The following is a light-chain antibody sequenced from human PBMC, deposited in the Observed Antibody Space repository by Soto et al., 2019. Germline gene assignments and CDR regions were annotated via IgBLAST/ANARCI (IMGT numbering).Light chain of an antibody. Sequence: ETVLTQSPGTVSLSPGERATLSCTTSQSVRSNYLAWYQQKPGQAPRLLIYGVFSRATGIPHRFSGSGSGTDFTLTISGLEPEDSAVYYCQHSDGSPRTFGQGTKLEI. V-gene: IGKV3-20*01. CDR3: QHSDGSPRT. J-gene: IGKJ2*01. CDR2: GVF. CDR1: QSVRSNY.